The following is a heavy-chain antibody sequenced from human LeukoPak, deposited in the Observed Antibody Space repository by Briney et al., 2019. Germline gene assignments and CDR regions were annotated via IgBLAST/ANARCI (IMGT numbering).Heavy chain of an antibody. CDR1: GGSISSGGYY. V-gene: IGHV4-31*03. CDR3: ARDRTGYGHLDY. Sequence: PSQTPSLTCTVSGGSISSGGYYWSWIRQHPGKGLEWIGYIYYSGSTYYNPSLKSRVTISVDTSKNQFSLKLNSVTAADTAVYYCARDRTGYGHLDYWGQGTLVTVSS. J-gene: IGHJ4*02. D-gene: IGHD5-12*01. CDR2: IYYSGST.